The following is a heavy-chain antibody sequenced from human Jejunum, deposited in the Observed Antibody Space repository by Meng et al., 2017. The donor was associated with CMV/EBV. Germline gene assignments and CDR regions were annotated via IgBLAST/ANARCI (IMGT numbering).Heavy chain of an antibody. CDR1: AFSLKFDD. D-gene: IGHD2-21*01. V-gene: IGHV3-30*02. Sequence: VTSAFSLKFDDMHWVRQTRGKGLDWVTLIRQNRSEYCYVDSLIGRFTMSRDNSNNTLNLQMNSLIVVGAALCYCSKCGFDSWGQGTLVTVSS. J-gene: IGHJ5*01. CDR2: IRQNRSEY. CDR3: SKCGFDS.